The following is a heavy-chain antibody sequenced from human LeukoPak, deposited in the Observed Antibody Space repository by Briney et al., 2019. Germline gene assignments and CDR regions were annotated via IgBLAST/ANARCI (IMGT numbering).Heavy chain of an antibody. CDR2: IYPGDPDT. Sequence: GESLKISCKGSGYSFTSYWIGWVRQMPGKGLEWMGIIYPGDPDTRYSPSFQGQVTISADKSISTAYLQWSSLKASDTAMYYCARYFLYDSSGYYYGNWFDPWGQGTLVTVSS. CDR3: ARYFLYDSSGYYYGNWFDP. V-gene: IGHV5-51*01. CDR1: GYSFTSYW. D-gene: IGHD3-22*01. J-gene: IGHJ5*02.